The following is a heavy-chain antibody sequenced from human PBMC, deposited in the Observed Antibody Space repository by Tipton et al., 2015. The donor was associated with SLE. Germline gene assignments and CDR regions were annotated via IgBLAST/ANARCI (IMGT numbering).Heavy chain of an antibody. D-gene: IGHD1-26*01. CDR3: ARSESYYSALTY. V-gene: IGHV4-59*11. CDR2: IYYSGST. CDR1: GDSISNHY. Sequence: TLSLTCSVSGDSISNHYWSWIRQPPGKGLEWMGYIYYSGSTNYNPSPKSRVTISVDTSKSQFSLKLTSVTAADTAVYYCARSESYYSALTYWGQGTLVTVSS. J-gene: IGHJ4*02.